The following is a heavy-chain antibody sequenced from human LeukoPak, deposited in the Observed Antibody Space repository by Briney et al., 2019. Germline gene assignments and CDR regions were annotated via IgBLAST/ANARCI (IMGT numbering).Heavy chain of an antibody. D-gene: IGHD3-22*01. CDR2: IDSDGNIT. V-gene: IGHV3-74*01. J-gene: IGHJ4*02. CDR1: GFTFSGYY. CDR3: ARISYDSSGYYDY. Sequence: PGGSLRLSCAASGFTFSGYYIHWVRQAPGKGLVWVSRIDSDGNITTYADSVKGRFTISRDNAKNTLYLQMNSLRAEDTAVYYCARISYDSSGYYDYWGQGTLVTVSS.